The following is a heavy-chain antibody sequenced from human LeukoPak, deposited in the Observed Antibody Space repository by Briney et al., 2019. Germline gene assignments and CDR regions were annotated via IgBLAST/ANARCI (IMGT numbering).Heavy chain of an antibody. D-gene: IGHD3-10*01. CDR1: GFTFSSSA. CDR3: AREKVWFGELLGYYYMDV. Sequence: GGSLRLSCAASGFTFSSSAMSWVRQAPGKGLEWVSNISGSGSGGSTYYADSVKGRFTISRDNANNSLYLQMNSLRAEDTALYHCAREKVWFGELLGYYYMDVWGKGTTVTISS. CDR2: ISGSGSGGST. V-gene: IGHV3-23*01. J-gene: IGHJ6*03.